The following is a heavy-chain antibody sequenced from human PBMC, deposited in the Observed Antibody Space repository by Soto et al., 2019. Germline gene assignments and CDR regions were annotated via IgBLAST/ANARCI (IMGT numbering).Heavy chain of an antibody. J-gene: IGHJ4*02. D-gene: IGHD3-22*01. CDR1: GGSINNYY. Sequence: SETLSLTCTVSGGSINNYYWSWIRQPPGKGLERIGYIYYTGSTNYNPSLKRRVTMSVDTSKNQFSLELSSVTAADTAVYYCARHYYDSSGSPFDYWGQGTLVTVSS. CDR2: IYYTGST. CDR3: ARHYYDSSGSPFDY. V-gene: IGHV4-59*08.